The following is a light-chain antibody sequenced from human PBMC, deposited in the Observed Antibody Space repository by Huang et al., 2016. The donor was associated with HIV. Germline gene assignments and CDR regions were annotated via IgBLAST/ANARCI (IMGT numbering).Light chain of an antibody. Sequence: DTVLTQSPGTLSLSPGERATLSCRASQSDSGYLAWYQQKPGQAPRLLIYGASSRATGIPDRFSGSGSGTDFTLTISRLEPEDFAVYYCQQYGSSPYTFGQGTKLEIK. CDR3: QQYGSSPYT. CDR1: QSDSGY. J-gene: IGKJ2*01. CDR2: GAS. V-gene: IGKV3-20*01.